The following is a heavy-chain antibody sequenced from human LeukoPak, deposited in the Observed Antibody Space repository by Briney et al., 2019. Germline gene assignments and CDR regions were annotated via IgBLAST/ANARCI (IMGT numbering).Heavy chain of an antibody. Sequence: SETLSLTCTVSGGSISSYYWSWIRQPPGKGLEWLGYLYYSGSTNYNPSLKSRVTISVDTSTNQVSLKLSSVTAADTAVYHCARGVGVRIAAAGFDYWGQGTLVTVSS. V-gene: IGHV4-59*01. CDR1: GGSISSYY. D-gene: IGHD6-13*01. J-gene: IGHJ4*02. CDR2: LYYSGST. CDR3: ARGVGVRIAAAGFDY.